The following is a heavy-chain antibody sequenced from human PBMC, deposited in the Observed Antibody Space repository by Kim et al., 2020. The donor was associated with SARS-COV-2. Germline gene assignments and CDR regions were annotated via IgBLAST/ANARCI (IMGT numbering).Heavy chain of an antibody. CDR2: IIPIFGTA. V-gene: IGHV1-69*13. J-gene: IGHJ4*02. Sequence: SVKVSCKASGGTFSSYAISWVRQAPGQGLEWMGGIIPIFGTANYAQKFQGRVTITADESTSTAYMELSSLRSEDTAVYYCATTYYYDSSGYYHGNYFDYWGQGTLVTVSS. D-gene: IGHD3-22*01. CDR3: ATTYYYDSSGYYHGNYFDY. CDR1: GGTFSSYA.